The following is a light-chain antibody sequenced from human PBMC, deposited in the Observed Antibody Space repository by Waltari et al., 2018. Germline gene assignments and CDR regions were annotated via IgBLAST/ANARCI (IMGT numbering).Light chain of an antibody. CDR1: SGHSHYA. V-gene: IGLV4-69*01. CDR3: QTWGTGIRV. Sequence: QLVLTQSPSASASLGASVKLTCTLSSGHSHYAIAWHQQPPDKGPRYLMKVNSDGSHTKEDGIPDRFSGSSSGAERYLTISSLQSDDEADYYCQTWGTGIRVFGGGTKLTVL. J-gene: IGLJ3*02. CDR2: VNSDGSH.